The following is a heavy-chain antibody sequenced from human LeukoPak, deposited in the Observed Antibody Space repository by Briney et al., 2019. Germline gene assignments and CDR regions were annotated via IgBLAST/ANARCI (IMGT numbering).Heavy chain of an antibody. V-gene: IGHV1-18*01. D-gene: IGHD2-2*01. CDR2: ISAYNGNT. Sequence: ASVKVSCKASGYTFTSYGISWVRQAPGQGLEWMGWISAYNGNTNYAQKLQGRVTTTTDTSTSTAYMELRSLRSDDTAVYYCARSDCSSTSCPGDYWGQGTLVTVSS. CDR1: GYTFTSYG. J-gene: IGHJ4*02. CDR3: ARSDCSSTSCPGDY.